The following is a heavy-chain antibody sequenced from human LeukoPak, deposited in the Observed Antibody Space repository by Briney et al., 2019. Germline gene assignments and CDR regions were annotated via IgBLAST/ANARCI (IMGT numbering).Heavy chain of an antibody. CDR2: ISSSSSTI. CDR1: GFTFSSYS. CDR3: ARDGYSYTPTFDY. Sequence: GGSLRLSCAASGFTFSSYSMNWVRQAPGKGLEWVSYISSSSSTIYYADSVKGRFTIPRDNAKNSLYLQMNSLRAEDTAVYYCARDGYSYTPTFDYWGQGTLVTVSS. J-gene: IGHJ4*02. D-gene: IGHD5-18*01. V-gene: IGHV3-48*01.